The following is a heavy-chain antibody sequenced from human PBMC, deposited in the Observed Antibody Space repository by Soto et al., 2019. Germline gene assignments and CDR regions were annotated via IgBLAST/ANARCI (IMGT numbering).Heavy chain of an antibody. CDR3: ARVLSGSSLFDY. CDR2: ISYSGNT. V-gene: IGHV4-59*01. D-gene: IGHD1-26*01. CDR1: GCSINSDH. Sequence: PSETLALTCTVSGCSINSDHWSWIRQPPGEGLEWIGYISYSGNTDYNPSLKSLVTISVDTSKHQFSLKLSSVTAADTAVYYFARVLSGSSLFDYWGQGTLLTVSS. J-gene: IGHJ4*02.